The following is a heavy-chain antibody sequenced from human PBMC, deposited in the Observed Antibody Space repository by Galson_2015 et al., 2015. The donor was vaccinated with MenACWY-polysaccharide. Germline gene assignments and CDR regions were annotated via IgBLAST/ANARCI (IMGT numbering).Heavy chain of an antibody. D-gene: IGHD4/OR15-4a*01. Sequence: SLRLSCAASGFTFSTYAMHWVRQGPGKGLEWVAVISHDGTTIYYANSVKGRFTISRDDSKNTLYLQVNSLRADDTAMYYCARDAKAGDYWGQGTLVTVSS. CDR2: ISHDGTTI. CDR1: GFTFSTYA. CDR3: ARDAKAGDY. J-gene: IGHJ4*02. V-gene: IGHV3-30-3*01.